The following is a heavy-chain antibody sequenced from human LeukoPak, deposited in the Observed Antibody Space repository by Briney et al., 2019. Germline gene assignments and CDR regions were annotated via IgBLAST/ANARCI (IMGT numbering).Heavy chain of an antibody. J-gene: IGHJ4*02. CDR2: LSHTGSA. CDR3: ARDRAGATDFDF. V-gene: IGHV4-38-2*02. CDR1: GYSISSGYY. D-gene: IGHD1-26*01. Sequence: SETLSLTCSVSGYSISSGYYWGWLRPAPGEGLEWIGSLSHTGSAFYNPSLKSRVTISLDTSKNQFSLKVTSVTAADTAFYFCARDRAGATDFDFWGQGTLVTVSS.